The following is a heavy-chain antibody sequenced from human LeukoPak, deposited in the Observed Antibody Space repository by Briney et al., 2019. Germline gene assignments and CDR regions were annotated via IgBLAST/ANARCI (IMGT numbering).Heavy chain of an antibody. CDR1: GYTFTSYD. CDR3: ASMTPTSQPIDY. CDR2: MNPNSGNT. Sequence: ASVKVSCKASGYTFTSYDINWVRQATGQGLEWMGWMNPNSGNTGYAQKFQGRVTITRNTSISTAYMELSSLRSDDTAVYYCASMTPTSQPIDYWGQGTLVTVSS. J-gene: IGHJ4*02. V-gene: IGHV1-8*03. D-gene: IGHD2-21*02.